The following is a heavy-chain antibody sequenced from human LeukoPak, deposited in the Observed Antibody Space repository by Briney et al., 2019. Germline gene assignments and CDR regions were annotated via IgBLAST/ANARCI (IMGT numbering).Heavy chain of an antibody. J-gene: IGHJ2*01. D-gene: IGHD7-27*01. CDR1: GFTFDDYA. V-gene: IGHV3-9*01. Sequence: GRSLTLSCAASGFTFDDYAMHWVRQAPGKGLEWVSGSSWNSRSIVYTDSVKGRFTSSRDNAKNSLYLQMNSLRLEDTALYYCTKVNGDNAAHGSKWYFDVWGRGTLVTVCS. CDR2: SSWNSRSI. CDR3: TKVNGDNAAHGSKWYFDV.